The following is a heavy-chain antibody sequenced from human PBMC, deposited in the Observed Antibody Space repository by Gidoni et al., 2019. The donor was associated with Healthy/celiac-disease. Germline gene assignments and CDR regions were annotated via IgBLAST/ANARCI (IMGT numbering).Heavy chain of an antibody. Sequence: QVQLQQWGAGLLQPSETLSLTCAVYGGSFSGYYWSWIRQPPGKGLEWIGEINHSGSTNYNPSLKSRVTISVDTSKNQFSLKLSSVTAADTAVYYCARGKSYYDSSGYYYGWGQGTLVTVSS. CDR2: INHSGST. J-gene: IGHJ4*02. CDR3: ARGKSYYDSSGYYYG. CDR1: GGSFSGYY. V-gene: IGHV4-34*01. D-gene: IGHD3-22*01.